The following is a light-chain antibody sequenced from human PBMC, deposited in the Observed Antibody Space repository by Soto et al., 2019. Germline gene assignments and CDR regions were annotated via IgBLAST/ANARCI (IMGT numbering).Light chain of an antibody. CDR1: QSVSSSY. CDR2: GAS. V-gene: IGKV3D-20*02. Sequence: EIVLTQSPGTLSLSPGERATLSCRASQSVSSSYLAWYQQKPGQAPRLLIYGASSRATGIPDRFSGSGSGTDFTLTISSLEPEDFAVYYCQQRSNWPRTLGGGTKVDIK. J-gene: IGKJ4*01. CDR3: QQRSNWPRT.